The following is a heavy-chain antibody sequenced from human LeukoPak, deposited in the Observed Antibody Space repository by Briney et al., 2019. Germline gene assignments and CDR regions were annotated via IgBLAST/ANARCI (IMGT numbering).Heavy chain of an antibody. Sequence: PSETLSLTCTVSGGSISGYYWSWFRLPLGKGLEWIGQISYSGITKYNPALKSRVTVSVDTSKNQVSVNLSSVTAADTAFYYCARHRAIAGPFDHWGQGTLVTVSS. V-gene: IGHV4-59*08. CDR2: ISYSGIT. CDR1: GGSISGYY. J-gene: IGHJ4*02. CDR3: ARHRAIAGPFDH. D-gene: IGHD6-19*01.